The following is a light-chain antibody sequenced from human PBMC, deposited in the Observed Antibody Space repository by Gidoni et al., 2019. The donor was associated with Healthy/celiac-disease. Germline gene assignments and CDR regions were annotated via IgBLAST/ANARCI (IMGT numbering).Light chain of an antibody. CDR3: QQYYSTPQGLT. J-gene: IGKJ4*01. CDR1: QSVLYSSNNKNY. V-gene: IGKV4-1*01. CDR2: WAS. Sequence: DIVMTQSPDSLAVSLGERATINCKSSQSVLYSSNNKNYIAWYQQKPGQPPKLLIYWASTRESGVPDRFSGSGSWTDFTLTISSLQAEDVAVYYCQQYYSTPQGLTFGGGTKVEIK.